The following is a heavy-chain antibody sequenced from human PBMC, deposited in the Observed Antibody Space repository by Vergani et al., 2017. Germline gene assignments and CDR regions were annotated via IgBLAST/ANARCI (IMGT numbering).Heavy chain of an antibody. V-gene: IGHV4-59*01. Sequence: QVQLQESGPGLVKPSETLSLTCTVSGGSISSYYWSWIRQPPGKGLEWIGYIYYSGSTNYNPSLKSRVTISVDTSKNQFSLKLSSVTAADTAVYYCARDGGRGSGSTSWYYYYGMDVWGQGTTVTVSS. CDR1: GGSISSYY. D-gene: IGHD3-10*01. J-gene: IGHJ6*02. CDR3: ARDGGRGSGSTSWYYYYGMDV. CDR2: IYYSGST.